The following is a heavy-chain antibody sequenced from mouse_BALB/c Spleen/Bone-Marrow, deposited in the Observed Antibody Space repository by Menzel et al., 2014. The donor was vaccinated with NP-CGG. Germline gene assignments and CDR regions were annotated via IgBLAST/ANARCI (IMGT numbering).Heavy chain of an antibody. Sequence: EVKVVESGGGLVKLGGSLKLSCAASGFTFSSYYMSWVRQTPEKRLELVAAINSNGGSTYYPDTVKGRFTISRDNAKNTLYLQMSSLKSEDTALFYCAGFYYGNNWYFDVWVAGTTVTVSS. CDR2: INSNGGST. V-gene: IGHV5-6-2*01. J-gene: IGHJ1*01. CDR1: GFTFSSYY. CDR3: AGFYYGNNWYFDV. D-gene: IGHD2-1*01.